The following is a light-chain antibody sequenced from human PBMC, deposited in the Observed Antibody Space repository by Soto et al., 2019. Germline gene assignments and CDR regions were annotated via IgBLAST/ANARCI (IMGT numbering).Light chain of an antibody. Sequence: DIQMSQSPSSLSASVGDRVTITCRASQGISTYLAWFQQKPGKAPKSLIYDASNLQSGVPSKFSGSGSGTEFTPIISSLQPEDFANYYCQQYHTYPITFGQGTRLEIK. CDR3: QQYHTYPIT. V-gene: IGKV1-16*02. CDR2: DAS. CDR1: QGISTY. J-gene: IGKJ5*01.